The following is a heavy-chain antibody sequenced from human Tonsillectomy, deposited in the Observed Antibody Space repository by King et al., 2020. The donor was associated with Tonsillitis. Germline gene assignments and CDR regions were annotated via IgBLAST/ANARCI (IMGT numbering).Heavy chain of an antibody. CDR2: IKEDGSEE. CDR1: GVTFSRYW. D-gene: IGHD2-15*01. CDR3: ATTGYCSVITCWPQGGLLDAFDV. J-gene: IGHJ3*01. Sequence: QLVQSGGGLVQPGGSLRLSCAASGVTFSRYWMNWVRQAPGKGRECVANIKEDGSEEYAVDSVKGRFTISRDNAQKSLYLQMNSLRAENTAVYHCATTGYCSVITCWPQGGLLDAFDVWGEGTIVTVFS. V-gene: IGHV3-7*01.